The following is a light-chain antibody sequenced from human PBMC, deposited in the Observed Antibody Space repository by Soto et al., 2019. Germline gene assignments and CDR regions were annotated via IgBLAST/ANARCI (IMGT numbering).Light chain of an antibody. CDR3: QQYDSFSVT. CDR2: KAS. J-gene: IGKJ1*01. Sequence: IHMTQSPSTLSASVGDRVTITCRASQSISSWLAWYQQKPGKAPKLLIYKASSLESGVPPRFSGSGSGTEFTLTISSLQPEDFATYYCQQYDSFSVTFGQGTKVDIK. V-gene: IGKV1-5*03. CDR1: QSISSW.